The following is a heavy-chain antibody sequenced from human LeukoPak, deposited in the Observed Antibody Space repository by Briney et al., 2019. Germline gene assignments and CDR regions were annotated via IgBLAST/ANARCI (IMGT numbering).Heavy chain of an antibody. Sequence: GGSLRLSCAASGFTFSSYGMHWVRQAPGKGLEWVAVIWYDGSNKYYADSVKGRFTISRDNSKNTLYLQMNSLRAEDTAVYYCAREGPGRYYFDYWAREPWSPSPQ. V-gene: IGHV3-33*01. CDR2: IWYDGSNK. J-gene: IGHJ4*02. D-gene: IGHD3-16*01. CDR1: GFTFSSYG. CDR3: AREGPGRYYFDY.